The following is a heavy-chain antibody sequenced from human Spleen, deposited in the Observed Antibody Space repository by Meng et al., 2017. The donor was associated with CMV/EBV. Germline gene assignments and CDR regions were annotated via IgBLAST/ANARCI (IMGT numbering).Heavy chain of an antibody. CDR1: GYKFPLYG. J-gene: IGHJ4*02. V-gene: IGHV1-18*01. CDR3: ARDVCSTSTCYTPFFDF. CDR2: ISPYHGDT. Sequence: SGYKFPLYGINWVRQAPGQGLEWMGWISPYHGDTNSAQKLQGRLSMTIDTSTTTAYMELRSLRSDDTAVYYCARDVCSTSTCYTPFFDFWGKGALVTV. D-gene: IGHD2-2*02.